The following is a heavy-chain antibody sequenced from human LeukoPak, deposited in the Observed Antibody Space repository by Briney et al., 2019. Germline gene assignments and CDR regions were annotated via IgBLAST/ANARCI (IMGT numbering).Heavy chain of an antibody. D-gene: IGHD3-10*01. V-gene: IGHV3-48*03. CDR1: GFTFSSYE. Sequence: PGGSLRLSCAASGFTFSSYEMNWVRQAPGKGLEWVSYISSRGSTIYYADSVKGRFTISRDNAKNSLYLQMNSLSDEDTAVYYCVRDWFLALDYWGQGTLVTVSS. CDR3: VRDWFLALDY. J-gene: IGHJ4*02. CDR2: ISSRGSTI.